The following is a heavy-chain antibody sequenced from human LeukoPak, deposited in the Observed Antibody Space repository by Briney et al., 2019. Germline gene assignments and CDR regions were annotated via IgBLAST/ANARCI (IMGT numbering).Heavy chain of an antibody. CDR1: GFTFSSYS. CDR3: ARVMGATGAFDI. J-gene: IGHJ3*02. V-gene: IGHV3-21*01. D-gene: IGHD1-26*01. Sequence: GGSLRLSCAASGFTFSSYSMNWVRQAPGKGLEWVSSISSSSSYIYYADSVKGRFTISRDNAKNSLYLQMNSLRAKDTAVYYCARVMGATGAFDIWGQGTMVTVSS. CDR2: ISSSSSYI.